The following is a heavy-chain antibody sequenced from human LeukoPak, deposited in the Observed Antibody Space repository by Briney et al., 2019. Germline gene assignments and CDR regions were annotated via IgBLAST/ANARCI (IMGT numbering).Heavy chain of an antibody. CDR2: IYSSGSTI. CDR1: GFTFSSYE. CDR3: ARSGKMATITWGVLDY. Sequence: PGGSLRLSCAASGFTFSSYEMNWVRQAPGKGLEWVSYIYSSGSTIYYADSVKGRFTISRDNAKNSLYLQMNSLRAEDTAVYYCARSGKMATITWGVLDYWGQGTLVTVSS. V-gene: IGHV3-48*03. J-gene: IGHJ4*02. D-gene: IGHD5-24*01.